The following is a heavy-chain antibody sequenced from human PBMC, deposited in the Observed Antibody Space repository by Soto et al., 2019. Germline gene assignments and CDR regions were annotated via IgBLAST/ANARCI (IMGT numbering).Heavy chain of an antibody. J-gene: IGHJ1*01. Sequence: QITLKESGPTLVKPTQTLTLTCTFSGVSLSTSGVGVGWIRQPPGKSLEWLALIYWDDDTRYRPSLKSRLTITKDTSKNQVVLTMNNMDPVDKATYHCAHEIYSYGPDDWGQGTLFTVSS. D-gene: IGHD5-18*01. CDR2: IYWDDDT. V-gene: IGHV2-5*02. CDR1: GVSLSTSGVG. CDR3: AHEIYSYGPDD.